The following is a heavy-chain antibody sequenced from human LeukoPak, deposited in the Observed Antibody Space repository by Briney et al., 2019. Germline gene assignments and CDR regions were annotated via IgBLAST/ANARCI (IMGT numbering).Heavy chain of an antibody. CDR2: INAGNGNT. D-gene: IGHD1-1*01. V-gene: IGHV1-3*01. J-gene: IGHJ4*02. CDR3: ARDRGGTGDSDY. Sequence: ASVKVSCKASGYTFTTYAIHWVRQAPGQRLEWMGWINAGNGNTKYSQKFQGRVTITRDTPASTAYMELSSLRSEDTAVYYCARDRGGTGDSDYWGQGTLVTVSS. CDR1: GYTFTTYA.